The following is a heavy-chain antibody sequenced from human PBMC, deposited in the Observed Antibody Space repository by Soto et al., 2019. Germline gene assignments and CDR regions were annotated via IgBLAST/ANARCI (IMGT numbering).Heavy chain of an antibody. V-gene: IGHV1-69*12. D-gene: IGHD2-15*01. CDR1: GGTFSSYA. CDR3: ARVVTVVTSFRYWYFDL. J-gene: IGHJ2*01. CDR2: IIPIFGTT. Sequence: QVQLVQSGAEVKKPGSSVKVSCKASGGTFSSYAISWVRQAPGQGLEWMGGIIPIFGTTNYAQKFQGRVTITADASTSTAYRELSSLRSEDTAVYYCARVVTVVTSFRYWYFDLWGRGTLVTVSS.